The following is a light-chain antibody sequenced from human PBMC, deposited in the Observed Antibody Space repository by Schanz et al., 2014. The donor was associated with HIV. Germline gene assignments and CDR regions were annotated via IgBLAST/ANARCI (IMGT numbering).Light chain of an antibody. CDR3: SSYTSISTPIYV. V-gene: IGLV2-11*01. CDR2: DVN. J-gene: IGLJ1*01. CDR1: SSDVGGYNY. Sequence: QSALTQPRSVSGSPGQSVAISCTGTSSDVGGYNYVSWYQQHPGKAPKLMIYDVNKRPSGVPDRFSGSKSGNTASLTISGLQAEDEADYYCSSYTSISTPIYVFGTGTKLTVL.